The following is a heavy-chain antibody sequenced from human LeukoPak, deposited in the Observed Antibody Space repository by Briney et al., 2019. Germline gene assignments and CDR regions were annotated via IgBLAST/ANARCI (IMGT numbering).Heavy chain of an antibody. CDR3: ARVEGPSIFGVVDY. CDR1: GGTFSSYA. V-gene: IGHV1-69*05. Sequence: SVKVSCKASGGTFSSYAISWVRQAPGQGLEWMGGIIPIFGTANYAQKFQGRVTMTTDTSTSTAYMEVRNLRSDDTAVYYCARVEGPSIFGVVDYWGQGTLVTASS. J-gene: IGHJ4*02. D-gene: IGHD3-3*02. CDR2: IIPIFGTA.